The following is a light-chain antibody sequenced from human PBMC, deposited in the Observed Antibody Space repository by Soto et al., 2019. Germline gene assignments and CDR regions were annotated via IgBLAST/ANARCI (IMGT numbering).Light chain of an antibody. CDR2: AAS. CDR3: QQYNSAPLT. V-gene: IGKV1-27*01. J-gene: IGKJ4*01. Sequence: DITMTQSPSSLSASVGDRVTITCRATLTISKYLAWYQQKPGQLPNLLSYAASTLIAGVPSRVSGSGAGTDCTLTISSLLPEDVAPYYCQQYNSAPLTFGGGTKGEI. CDR1: LTISKY.